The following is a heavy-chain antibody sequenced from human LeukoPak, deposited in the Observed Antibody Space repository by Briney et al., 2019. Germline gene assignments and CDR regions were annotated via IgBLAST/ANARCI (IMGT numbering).Heavy chain of an antibody. CDR2: ICGSGGSR. D-gene: IGHD6-13*01. CDR3: ARSRGNSLTGLDY. J-gene: IGHJ4*02. CDR1: GFIFSAYA. V-gene: IGHV3-23*01. Sequence: GGSLRLSCAASGFIFSAYAMSWVRQAPGKGLEWVSGICGSGGSRYYADSVKGRFTISRDNSKNTLYLQTNGLRGEDTAVYYCARSRGNSLTGLDYWGQGTPVTVSS.